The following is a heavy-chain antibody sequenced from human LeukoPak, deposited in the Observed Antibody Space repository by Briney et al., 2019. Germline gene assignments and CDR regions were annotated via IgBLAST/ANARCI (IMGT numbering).Heavy chain of an antibody. CDR3: ARGSSYSSGWYHLNG. V-gene: IGHV3-21*01. J-gene: IGHJ4*02. Sequence: GGSLRLSCAASGFTFSSYIMNWVRQAPGQGLEWISSITSGSGYIYYADPMQGRFSISRDNAENSLYLHMNSLRPEDTAVYYCARGSSYSSGWYHLNGWGQGTLVSVSS. D-gene: IGHD6-19*01. CDR2: ITSGSGYI. CDR1: GFTFSSYI.